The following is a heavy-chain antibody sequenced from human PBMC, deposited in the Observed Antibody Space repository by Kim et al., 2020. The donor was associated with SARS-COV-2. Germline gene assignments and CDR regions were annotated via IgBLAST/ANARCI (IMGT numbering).Heavy chain of an antibody. CDR3: TTDPHYDILTGYYNHDY. CDR2: IKSKTDGGTT. D-gene: IGHD3-9*01. V-gene: IGHV3-15*01. CDR1: GFTFSNAW. Sequence: GGSLRLSCAASGFTFSNAWMSWVCQAPGKGLEWVGRIKSKTDGGTTDYAAPVKGRFTISRDDSKNTLYLQMNSLKTEDTAVYYCTTDPHYDILTGYYNHDYWGQGTLVTVSS. J-gene: IGHJ4*02.